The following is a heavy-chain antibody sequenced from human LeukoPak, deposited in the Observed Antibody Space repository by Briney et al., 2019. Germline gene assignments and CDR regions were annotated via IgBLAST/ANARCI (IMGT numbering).Heavy chain of an antibody. CDR2: IIPILGIA. CDR3: ARDSGGVRGVSDY. V-gene: IGHV1-69*04. CDR1: GGTFSSYA. J-gene: IGHJ4*02. D-gene: IGHD3-10*01. Sequence: SVKVSCKASGGTFSSYAISWVRQAPGQGLEWMGRIIPILGIANYAQKFQGRVTITADKSTSTAYMELRSLRSDDTAVYYCARDSGGVRGVSDYWGQGTLVTVSS.